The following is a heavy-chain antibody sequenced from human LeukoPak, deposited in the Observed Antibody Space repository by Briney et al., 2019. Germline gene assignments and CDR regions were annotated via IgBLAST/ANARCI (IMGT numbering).Heavy chain of an antibody. CDR1: GYTFTSYG. V-gene: IGHV1-18*01. J-gene: IGHJ6*02. CDR3: ARRVTAIGYYYYGMDV. D-gene: IGHD2-21*02. Sequence: VASAKVSCKASGYTFTSYGISWVRQAPGQGLGWMGWISAYNGNTNYAQKLQGRVTMTTDTSTSTAYMELRGLRSDDTAVYYCARRVTAIGYYYYGMDVWGQGTTVTVSS. CDR2: ISAYNGNT.